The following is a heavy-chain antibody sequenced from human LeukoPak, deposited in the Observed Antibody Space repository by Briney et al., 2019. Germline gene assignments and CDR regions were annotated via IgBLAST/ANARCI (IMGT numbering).Heavy chain of an antibody. CDR2: ISGSGGST. CDR3: ANHKQSKYRPLDY. Sequence: SGGSLRLSCAASGFTFSSYAMSWVRQAPGKGLEWVSAISGSGGSTYYADSVKGRFTISRDNSKNTLYLQMNSLRAEDTAVYYCANHKQSKYRPLDYWGQGTLVTVSS. V-gene: IGHV3-23*01. J-gene: IGHJ4*02. D-gene: IGHD2/OR15-2a*01. CDR1: GFTFSSYA.